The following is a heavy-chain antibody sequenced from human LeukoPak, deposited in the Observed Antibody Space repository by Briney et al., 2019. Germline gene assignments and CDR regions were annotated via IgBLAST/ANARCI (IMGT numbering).Heavy chain of an antibody. CDR3: ARRRNYVGGVDP. Sequence: ASVKVSCKASGYTFTSYDINWVRQATGQGLEWMGWMNPNSGNTGYAQKFQGGVTMTRNTSISTAYMELSSLRSEDTAVYYCARRRNYVGGVDPWGQGTLVTVSS. D-gene: IGHD1-7*01. CDR2: MNPNSGNT. J-gene: IGHJ5*02. V-gene: IGHV1-8*01. CDR1: GYTFTSYD.